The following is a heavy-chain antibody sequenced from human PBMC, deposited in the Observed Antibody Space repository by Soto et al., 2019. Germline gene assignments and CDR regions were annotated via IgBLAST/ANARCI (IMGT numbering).Heavy chain of an antibody. V-gene: IGHV3-30*18. CDR2: ISSDASNK. CDR1: GFTFSNYD. CDR3: AKALSMIVAESFDV. J-gene: IGHJ3*01. D-gene: IGHD3-22*01. Sequence: QVHLVESGGGVVQPGRSLRLSCAASGFTFSNYDMHWVRQAPGKGLEWVAVISSDASNKYYAASVKGRFTISRDSSKNTVYVQKNSLRAEDTAVYYCAKALSMIVAESFDVWGKGPMVTVSS.